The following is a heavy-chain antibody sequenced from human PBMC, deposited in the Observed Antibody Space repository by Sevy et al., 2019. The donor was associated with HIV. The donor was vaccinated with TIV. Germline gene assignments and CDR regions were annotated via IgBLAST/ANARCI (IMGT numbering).Heavy chain of an antibody. CDR2: VSFGCVKI. V-gene: IGHV3-23*01. J-gene: IGHJ4*02. CDR3: AREGCTRPHDY. Sequence: GGSLRLSCAASGFACYDYSMSWIRQAPGNGLEWVVPVSFGCVKINYADSVKGRFTIARDNCKNSFYLQMDNLRVEDTALYYCAREGCTRPHDYWVQGTRVTVSS. CDR1: GFACYDYS. D-gene: IGHD2-8*01.